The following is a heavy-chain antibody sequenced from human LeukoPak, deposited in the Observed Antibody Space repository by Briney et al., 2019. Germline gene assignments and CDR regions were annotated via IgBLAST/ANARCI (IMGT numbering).Heavy chain of an antibody. CDR1: GGSISTYY. J-gene: IGHJ4*02. Sequence: PLETLSLTCTVSGGSISTYYWSWIRQPPEKGLEWIGYIYYSGSTDYNPSLKSRVTISVDTSKNQFSLKLSSVTAADTAVYYCARDQGYYFDYWGQGTLVTVSS. V-gene: IGHV4-59*01. CDR3: ARDQGYYFDY. CDR2: IYYSGST.